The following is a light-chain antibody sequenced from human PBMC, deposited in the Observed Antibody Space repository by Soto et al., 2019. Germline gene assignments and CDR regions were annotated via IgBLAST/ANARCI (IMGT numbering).Light chain of an antibody. CDR3: QQTHSTPRT. CDR2: DAS. Sequence: DIQMTQSPSTLSASVGDRVTITCRASQSISSWLAWYQQKPGKAPKLLIYDASSLQSGVPSRFSGSRSGTDFTLTISSLQPEDSATYYCQQTHSTPRTFGQETKVEIK. V-gene: IGKV1-39*01. J-gene: IGKJ1*01. CDR1: QSISSW.